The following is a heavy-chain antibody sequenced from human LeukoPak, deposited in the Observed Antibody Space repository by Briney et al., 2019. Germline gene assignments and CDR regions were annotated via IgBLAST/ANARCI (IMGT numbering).Heavy chain of an antibody. CDR1: GYTFTGYY. J-gene: IGHJ6*03. D-gene: IGHD3-3*01. CDR2: INPNSGGT. V-gene: IGHV1-2*02. Sequence: GASVKVSCKASGYTFTGYYMHWVRQAPGQGLEWMGWINPNSGGTNYAQKFQGRVTMTRDTSISTAYMELSRLRSDDTAVYYCARGSGNYDFWSGRDSYYYMDVWGKGTTATVSS. CDR3: ARGSGNYDFWSGRDSYYYMDV.